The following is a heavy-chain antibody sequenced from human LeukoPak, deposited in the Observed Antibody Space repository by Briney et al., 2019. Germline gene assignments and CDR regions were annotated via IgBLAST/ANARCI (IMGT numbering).Heavy chain of an antibody. D-gene: IGHD5-24*01. CDR2: IYYSGST. J-gene: IGHJ4*02. CDR1: GGSISSYH. Sequence: PSETLSLTCTVSGGSISSYHWSWLRQPPGKGLEWIGYIYYSGSTNYNPSLKSRVTISVDTSKNQFSLKLSSVTAADTAVYYCARRDGYISAIDYWGQGTLVTVSS. V-gene: IGHV4-59*01. CDR3: ARRDGYISAIDY.